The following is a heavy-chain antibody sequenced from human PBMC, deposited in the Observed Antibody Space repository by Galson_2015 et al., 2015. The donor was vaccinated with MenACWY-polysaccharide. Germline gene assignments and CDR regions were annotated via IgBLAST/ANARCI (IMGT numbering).Heavy chain of an antibody. J-gene: IGHJ5*02. V-gene: IGHV4-31*03. Sequence: QVRLQESGPGLVRPSPTLSLTCTVSGGFISSGGHCWTWIRQHPEKGLEWIAYIRGSGNSNYNPSLKSRVIISVDTSKNQFSLSLSSVTAADTAMYYCARIPYTVTSFGWFDPWGQGTPVTVSS. D-gene: IGHD4-17*01. CDR2: IRGSGNS. CDR3: ARIPYTVTSFGWFDP. CDR1: GGFISSGGHC.